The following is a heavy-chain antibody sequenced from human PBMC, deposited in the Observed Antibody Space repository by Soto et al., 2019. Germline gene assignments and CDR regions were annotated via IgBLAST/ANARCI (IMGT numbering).Heavy chain of an antibody. V-gene: IGHV1-69*01. Sequence: QVQLVQSGAEVKKPGASVKVSCKASGGTFSSYAISWVRQAPGQGLEWMGGIIPIFGTANYAQKFQGRVTITADESTITAYMELSSLRSEDTAVYYCAYTGGSSSDYYYYGMDVWGQGTTVTVSS. CDR2: IIPIFGTA. J-gene: IGHJ6*02. D-gene: IGHD6-6*01. CDR3: AYTGGSSSDYYYYGMDV. CDR1: GGTFSSYA.